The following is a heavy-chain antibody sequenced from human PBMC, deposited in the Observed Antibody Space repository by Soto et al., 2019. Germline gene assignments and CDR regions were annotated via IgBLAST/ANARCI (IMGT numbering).Heavy chain of an antibody. CDR1: GFTFSGLG. D-gene: IGHD1-26*01. J-gene: IGHJ4*02. CDR3: ARDGVGHTTFFGYFDY. Sequence: QVQLVESGGGVVQPGRSLRLSCAASGFTFSGLGMHWVRQAPGKGLEWVAVIRYDGSNIYYADAVKGGFTISRDNSKDTLCLQMNRLRADDTAVYYCARDGVGHTTFFGYFDYWGQGTLVTVSS. V-gene: IGHV3-33*01. CDR2: IRYDGSNI.